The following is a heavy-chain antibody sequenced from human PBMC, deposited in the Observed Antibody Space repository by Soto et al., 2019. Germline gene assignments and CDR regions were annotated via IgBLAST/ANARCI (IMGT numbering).Heavy chain of an antibody. CDR2: ISGSGGST. D-gene: IGHD3-10*01. Sequence: GGSLRLSCAASGFTFSSYAMSWVRQAPGKGLEWVSAISGSGGSTYYADSVRGRYTISRDNSKNTLYLQMNSLRAEDTVVYYCAKYRQATMVRGVIYYYYMDVWGKGTTVTVSS. CDR3: AKYRQATMVRGVIYYYYMDV. V-gene: IGHV3-23*01. CDR1: GFTFSSYA. J-gene: IGHJ6*03.